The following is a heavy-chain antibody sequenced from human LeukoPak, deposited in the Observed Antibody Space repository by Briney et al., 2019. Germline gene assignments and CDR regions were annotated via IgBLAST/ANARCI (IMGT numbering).Heavy chain of an antibody. J-gene: IGHJ1*01. CDR3: ARGGAARLHFQN. Sequence: SETLSLTCTVSGGSISSGDYYWSWIRQPPGTGLEWIGYIYYSGSTYYNPSLKSRVTISVDTSKNQFSLKLSSVTAADTAVYYCARGGAARLHFQNWGQGTLVTVSS. CDR2: IYYSGST. CDR1: GGSISSGDYY. V-gene: IGHV4-30-4*01. D-gene: IGHD6-6*01.